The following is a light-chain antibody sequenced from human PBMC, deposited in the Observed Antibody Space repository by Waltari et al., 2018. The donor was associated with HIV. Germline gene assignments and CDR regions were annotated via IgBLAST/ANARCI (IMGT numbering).Light chain of an antibody. J-gene: IGLJ1*01. V-gene: IGLV2-18*02. CDR3: SSYTSSNIYV. Sequence: QPPSVSGSPGQSVTIPCTGTSSDVGAYDRISWYHQPPGTAPKLMIYEVIYRPSGVPDRFAGSKSGNTASLTISGRQAEDEGDYYCSSYTSSNIYVFGTATTVTVL. CDR2: EVI. CDR1: SSDVGAYDR.